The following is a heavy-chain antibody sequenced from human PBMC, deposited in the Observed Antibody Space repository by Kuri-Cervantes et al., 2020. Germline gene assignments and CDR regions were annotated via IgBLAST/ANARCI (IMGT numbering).Heavy chain of an antibody. J-gene: IGHJ4*02. CDR2: IWYDGSNK. D-gene: IGHD1-26*01. V-gene: IGHV3-33*06. CDR3: AKTVGSITRPDY. Sequence: GGSLRLSCAASGFTFSSYGMHWVRQAPGKGLEWVAVIWYDGSNKYYADSVKGRFTISRDNSKNTLYLQMNNLRAEDTAVYYCAKTVGSITRPDYWGQGTLVTVSS. CDR1: GFTFSSYG.